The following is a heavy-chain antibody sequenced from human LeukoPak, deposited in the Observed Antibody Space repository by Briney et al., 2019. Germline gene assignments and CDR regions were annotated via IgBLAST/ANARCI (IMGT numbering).Heavy chain of an antibody. D-gene: IGHD3-10*01. CDR2: MNPNSGNT. Sequence: GASVKVSCKASGYTFTSYVINWVRQATGQGLEWMGWMNPNSGNTGYAQKFQGRVTMTRNTSISTAYMELSSLRSEDTAVYYCARVPSWSPGSIDYWGQGTLVTVSS. CDR1: GYTFTSYV. J-gene: IGHJ4*02. CDR3: ARVPSWSPGSIDY. V-gene: IGHV1-8*01.